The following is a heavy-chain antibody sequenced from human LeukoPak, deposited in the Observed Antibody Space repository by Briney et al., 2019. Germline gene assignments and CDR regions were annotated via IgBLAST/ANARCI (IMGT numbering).Heavy chain of an antibody. CDR2: ISSSDSTI. CDR3: AREGGGIFGVVTHYYMDV. J-gene: IGHJ6*03. Sequence: GGSLRLSCAASGFTFSSYAMSWVRQAPGKGLEWVSYISSSDSTIYYADSVKGRFTISRDGAKNSLYLQMNSLRAEDTAVYYCAREGGGIFGVVTHYYMDVWGKGTTVTVSS. D-gene: IGHD3-3*01. V-gene: IGHV3-48*01. CDR1: GFTFSSYA.